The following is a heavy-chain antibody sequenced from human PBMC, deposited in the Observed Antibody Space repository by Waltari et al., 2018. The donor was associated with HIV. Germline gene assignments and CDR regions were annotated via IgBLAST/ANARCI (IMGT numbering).Heavy chain of an antibody. CDR1: GFTVSRSY. V-gene: IGHV3-66*01. Sequence: EVQLVESGGGLVQPGGSLRLSCAASGFTVSRSYMTFVRQAPGKGLEWVSVIYSGGSTYYADSVKGRFSISRDNSKNTLYLQMNSLRAEDTAVYYCAREATYSSSSFGYFYAMDVWGQGTTVTVSS. D-gene: IGHD6-6*01. J-gene: IGHJ6*02. CDR3: AREATYSSSSFGYFYAMDV. CDR2: IYSGGST.